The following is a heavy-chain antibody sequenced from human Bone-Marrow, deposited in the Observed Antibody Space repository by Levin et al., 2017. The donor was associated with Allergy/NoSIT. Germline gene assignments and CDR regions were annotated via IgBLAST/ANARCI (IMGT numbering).Heavy chain of an antibody. CDR2: VYSGGTT. CDR1: GFMFSSSF. J-gene: IGHJ4*02. D-gene: IGHD4-11*01. Sequence: ETLSLTCAASGFMFSSSFMSWVRQAPGKGLEWVSIVYSGGTTHYADSVKGRFTISRDDSKNTVYLQMNSLRAEDTAVYYCARAPTITTNYDYWGQGTLVTVSS. CDR3: ARAPTITTNYDY. V-gene: IGHV3-66*01.